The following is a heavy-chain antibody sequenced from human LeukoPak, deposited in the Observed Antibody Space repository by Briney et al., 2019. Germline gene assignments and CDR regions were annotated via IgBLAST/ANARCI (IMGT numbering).Heavy chain of an antibody. CDR1: GGSISSSSYY. J-gene: IGHJ3*02. V-gene: IGHV4-39*01. CDR3: ARHPRLQEGAFDI. CDR2: IYYSGST. Sequence: PSETLSLTCTVSGGSISSSSYYWGWIRQPPGKGLEWIGSIYYSGSTYYNPSLKSRVTISVDTSKNQSSLKLSSVTAADTAVYYCARHPRLQEGAFDIWGQGTMVTVSS.